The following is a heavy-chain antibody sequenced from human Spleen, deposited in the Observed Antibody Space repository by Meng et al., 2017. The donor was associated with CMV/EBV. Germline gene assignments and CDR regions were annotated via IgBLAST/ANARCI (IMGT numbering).Heavy chain of an antibody. V-gene: IGHV4-31*02. D-gene: IGHD6-13*01. CDR2: IYYSGNT. CDR1: GGSIRRGDSY. CDR3: ARVPTWGIAAAGPYY. J-gene: IGHJ4*02. Sequence: GGSIRRGDSYWSWIRQHPGTGLEWIGHIYYSGNTYYNSSLKSRVVISVDTSKNQFSLKLTSVTAADTAVYYCARVPTWGIAAAGPYYWGQGTLVTVSS.